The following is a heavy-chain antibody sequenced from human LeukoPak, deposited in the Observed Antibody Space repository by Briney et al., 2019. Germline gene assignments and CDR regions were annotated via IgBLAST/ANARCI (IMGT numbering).Heavy chain of an antibody. D-gene: IGHD5-24*01. CDR1: GFPFSSYW. CDR3: ARGAGYNYPYYFDY. V-gene: IGHV3-74*01. Sequence: GGSLRLSCVASGFPFSSYWMHWVRQAPGKGLVWVSRISSDGSDTIYADSVKGRFTMSRDNAKNTLYLQMNSLRAEDTAVYYCARGAGYNYPYYFDYWGQGTLVTVSS. CDR2: ISSDGSDT. J-gene: IGHJ4*02.